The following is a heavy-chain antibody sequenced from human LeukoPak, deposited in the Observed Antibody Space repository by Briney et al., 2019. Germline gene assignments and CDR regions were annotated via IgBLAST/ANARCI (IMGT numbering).Heavy chain of an antibody. Sequence: ASVKVSCKASGYSFTDYYIHWVRQAPGQGLEWMGWINPNSGDTSYAQNFHGRVTMTRDWSINTAYLEVSSVKSDDTVVFYCARGEQWLIRYWGQGTLVTVSP. J-gene: IGHJ4*02. D-gene: IGHD6-19*01. V-gene: IGHV1-2*02. CDR2: INPNSGDT. CDR1: GYSFTDYY. CDR3: ARGEQWLIRY.